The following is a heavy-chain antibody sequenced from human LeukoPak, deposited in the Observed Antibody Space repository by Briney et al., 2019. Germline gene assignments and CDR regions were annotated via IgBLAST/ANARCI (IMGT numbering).Heavy chain of an antibody. D-gene: IGHD3-3*01. CDR1: GFTFSSCA. J-gene: IGHJ3*02. Sequence: GGSLRLSCAASGFTFSSCAMHWVRQAPGKGLEWVAVISYDGSNKYYADSVKGRFTISRDNSKNTLYLQMNSLRAEDTAVYYCARVYYDFWSGYLSDAFDICGQATMVTVSS. CDR3: ARVYYDFWSGYLSDAFDI. V-gene: IGHV3-30*03. CDR2: ISYDGSNK.